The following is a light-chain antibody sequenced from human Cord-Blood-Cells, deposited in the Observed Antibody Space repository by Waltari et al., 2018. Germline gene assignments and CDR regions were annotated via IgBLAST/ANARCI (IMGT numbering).Light chain of an antibody. CDR1: SSDVGGYNY. J-gene: IGLJ3*02. CDR2: DVS. V-gene: IGLV2-11*01. CDR3: CSYAGSYTGV. Sequence: QSALTQPRSVSGSPGQSVTISCTGTSSDVGGYNYVSWYQQHPGTAPKLMIYDVSKRPSGVPDCFSGSKAGTTASLTISGRQAEDGADYYGCSYAGSYTGVFGGGTKLTVL.